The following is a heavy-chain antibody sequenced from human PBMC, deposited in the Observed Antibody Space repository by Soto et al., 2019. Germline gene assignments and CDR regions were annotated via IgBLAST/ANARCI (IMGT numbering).Heavy chain of an antibody. CDR1: GGSNSSYY. D-gene: IGHD4-17*01. J-gene: IGHJ4*01. V-gene: IGHV4-59*08. CDR3: TRRYGDCFDF. Sequence: QVQLQESGPGLVKPSETLSLTCTVSGGSNSSYYWSWIRQPPGKGLEWIGYIYYSGSTNLNPSLKSRVTISVDTFKNQFSLRLSSVTAADTAVYYCTRRYGDCFDFWGQGTLVTVSS. CDR2: IYYSGST.